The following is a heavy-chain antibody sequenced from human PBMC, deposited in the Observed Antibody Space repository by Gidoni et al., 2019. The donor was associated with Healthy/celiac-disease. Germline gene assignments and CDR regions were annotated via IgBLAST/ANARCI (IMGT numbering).Heavy chain of an antibody. CDR1: GGSFSGYY. V-gene: IGHV4-34*01. J-gene: IGHJ4*02. D-gene: IGHD1-26*01. CDR3: ARERGGRATTTVGLYYLDY. Sequence: QVQLQQWGAGLLKPSETLSLTCAVYGGSFSGYYWSWIRQPPGTGLEWIGEINHSGSTNYNPALKSRVTISVETSKNQFSLKLSSVTAADTAVYYCARERGGRATTTVGLYYLDYWGQGTLVTVSS. CDR2: INHSGST.